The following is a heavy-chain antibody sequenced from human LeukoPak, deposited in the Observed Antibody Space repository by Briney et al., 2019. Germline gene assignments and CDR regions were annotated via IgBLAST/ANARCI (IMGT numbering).Heavy chain of an antibody. V-gene: IGHV3-48*03. D-gene: IGHD1-26*01. CDR1: GFTFSSYE. CDR2: ISSSGRII. J-gene: IGHJ5*02. Sequence: GGSLRLSCAASGFTFSSYEMNWVRQAPGKGLEWVSDISSSGRIIYYADSVKGRFTISRDNTKNSLYLQMNSLRAEDTAVYYCASNSGSYYGFDWFDPWGQGTLVTVSS. CDR3: ASNSGSYYGFDWFDP.